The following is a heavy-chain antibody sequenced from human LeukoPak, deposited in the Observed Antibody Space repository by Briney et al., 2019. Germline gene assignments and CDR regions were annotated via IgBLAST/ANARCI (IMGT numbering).Heavy chain of an antibody. CDR2: IYSDGNT. CDR1: GFTFRAYE. V-gene: IGHV3-53*01. Sequence: GGSLRLSCVASGFTFRAYEMTWVRQAPGKGLEWVSVIYSDGNTFYAESVKGRFTISRDISKNTVFLQMNSLRADDTAVYYCASASWNDWGQGTLVTVSS. J-gene: IGHJ4*02. CDR3: ASASWND. D-gene: IGHD1-1*01.